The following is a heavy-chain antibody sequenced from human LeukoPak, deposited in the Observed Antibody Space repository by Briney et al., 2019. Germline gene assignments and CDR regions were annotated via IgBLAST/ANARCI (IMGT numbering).Heavy chain of an antibody. Sequence: GGSLRLSCAASGFTFSSYSMNWVRQAPGKGLEWVSYISRRSSTIYYADSVKGRFTISRDNAKNSLYLQMNSLRAEDTAVYYCARIRRWFDYWGQGTLVTVSS. CDR2: ISRRSSTI. V-gene: IGHV3-48*01. CDR3: ARIRRWFDY. J-gene: IGHJ4*02. D-gene: IGHD4-23*01. CDR1: GFTFSSYS.